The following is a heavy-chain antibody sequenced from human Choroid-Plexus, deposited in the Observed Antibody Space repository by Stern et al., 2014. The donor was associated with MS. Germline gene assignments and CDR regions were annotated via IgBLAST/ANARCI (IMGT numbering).Heavy chain of an antibody. CDR1: GFTFSNYW. V-gene: IGHV3-74*01. CDR2: LNSDGSNT. D-gene: IGHD6-19*01. J-gene: IGHJ4*02. Sequence: EVQLVESGGGLVQPGGSLRLSCAASGFTFSNYWMHWVRDVPGKGLVWVSRLNSDGSNTNYADSVKGRFTISRDNAKNTLWLQMNSLRAEDTAVYYCARDHSTGWYFFDFWGQGTLVTVSS. CDR3: ARDHSTGWYFFDF.